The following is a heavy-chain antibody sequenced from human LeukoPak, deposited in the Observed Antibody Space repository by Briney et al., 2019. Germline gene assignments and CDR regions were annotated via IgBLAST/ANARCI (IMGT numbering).Heavy chain of an antibody. D-gene: IGHD4-23*01. CDR2: ISSSSSYI. Sequence: GRSLRLSCAASGFTFSSYSMNWVRQAPGKGLERVSSISSSSSYIYYADSVKGRFTISRDNAKNSLYLQMNSLRAEDTAVYYCARNRGQMTTVENYYMDVWGKGTTVTVSS. J-gene: IGHJ6*03. V-gene: IGHV3-21*01. CDR3: ARNRGQMTTVENYYMDV. CDR1: GFTFSSYS.